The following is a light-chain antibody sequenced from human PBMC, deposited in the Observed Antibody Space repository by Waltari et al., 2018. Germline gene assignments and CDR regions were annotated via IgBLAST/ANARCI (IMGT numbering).Light chain of an antibody. V-gene: IGLV2-23*02. CDR3: CSYAGISTPVV. CDR2: EVT. Sequence: YQQPRGKARKLKIYEVTPRPSGVSNRFSGSKSGNTASVTSSGLQAEDETDYYCCSYAGISTPVVFGGGTKLTVL. J-gene: IGLJ2*01.